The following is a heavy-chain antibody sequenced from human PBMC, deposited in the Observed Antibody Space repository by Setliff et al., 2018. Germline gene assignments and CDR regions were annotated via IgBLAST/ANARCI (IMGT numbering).Heavy chain of an antibody. D-gene: IGHD1-26*01. J-gene: IGHJ4*02. CDR3: ARSPSGEFDY. Sequence: SGPTLVNPTQTLTLTCTFSGFSLNTSGSGVSWIRQPPGKALEWLARIDWDDDKFYSTSLKTRLTLSKDTSKNQVVLTMTNMDPVDTATYYCARSPSGEFDYWGQGTLVTVSS. CDR2: IDWDDDK. V-gene: IGHV2-70*04. CDR1: GFSLNTSGSG.